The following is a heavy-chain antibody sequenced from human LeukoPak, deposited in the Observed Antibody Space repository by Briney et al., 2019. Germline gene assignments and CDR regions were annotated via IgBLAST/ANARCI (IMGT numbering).Heavy chain of an antibody. Sequence: SSETLSLTCTVSGGSISSYYWSWIRQPPGKGLEWIGYIYYSGSTNYNPSLKSRVTISVDTSKNQFSLKLSSVTAADTAVYYCARHKELGSSGFDYWGQGTLVTVSS. CDR3: ARHKELGSSGFDY. D-gene: IGHD6-19*01. V-gene: IGHV4-59*08. CDR2: IYYSGST. J-gene: IGHJ4*02. CDR1: GGSISSYY.